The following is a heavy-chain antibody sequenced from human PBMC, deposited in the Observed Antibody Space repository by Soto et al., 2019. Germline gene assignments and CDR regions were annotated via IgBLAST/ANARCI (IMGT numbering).Heavy chain of an antibody. Sequence: AGSLRLSCAASGFTFARFAMKWVRQAPGKGLEWVSVIGSGGGDIHYADSVKGRFTISRDDSKNTVTLQMNGLRAEDTAVYYCAPYGQQLIDSWGQGTLVTVSS. J-gene: IGHJ4*02. CDR2: IGSGGGDI. CDR1: GFTFARFA. CDR3: APYGQQLIDS. V-gene: IGHV3-23*01. D-gene: IGHD6-13*01.